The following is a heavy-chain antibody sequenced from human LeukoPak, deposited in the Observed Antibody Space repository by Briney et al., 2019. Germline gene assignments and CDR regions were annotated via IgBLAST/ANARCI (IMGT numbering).Heavy chain of an antibody. V-gene: IGHV4-38-2*02. D-gene: IGHD6-13*01. CDR2: IYHSGST. Sequence: SETLSLTCTVSGYSISSGSYWGWIRQPPGKGLEWIGSIYHSGSTYYNPSLKSRVTISVDTSKNQFSLKLSSVTAADTAVYYCARGISEAAAGSPAGGAFDIWGQGTMVTVSS. CDR1: GYSISSGSY. J-gene: IGHJ3*02. CDR3: ARGISEAAAGSPAGGAFDI.